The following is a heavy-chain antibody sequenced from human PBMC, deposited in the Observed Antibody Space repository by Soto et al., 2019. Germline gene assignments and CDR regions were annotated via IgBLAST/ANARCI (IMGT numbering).Heavy chain of an antibody. Sequence: QVQLVEYGGGVVQPGRSLRLSCAASGFTFSSYAMHWVRQAPGKGLEWVAVISYDGSNKYYADSVKGRFTISRDNSKNTLYLQMNSLRAEDTAVYYCARGGRIQLWSGDYWGQGTLVTVSS. D-gene: IGHD5-18*01. CDR2: ISYDGSNK. V-gene: IGHV3-30-3*01. CDR1: GFTFSSYA. CDR3: ARGGRIQLWSGDY. J-gene: IGHJ4*02.